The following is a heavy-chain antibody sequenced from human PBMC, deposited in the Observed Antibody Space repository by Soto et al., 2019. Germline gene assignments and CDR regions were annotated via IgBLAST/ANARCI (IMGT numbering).Heavy chain of an antibody. Sequence: QVQLVESGGGVVQPGRSLRLSCAASGFTFSSYGMHWVRQAPGKGLEWVAVISYEGSNKYYAHSVKGRFTMSRDNTKNPLYLQRNSLRAEDTAVYYCAKDHWGQRGDYYYYGRDVWGQGTTVTVSS. CDR3: AKDHWGQRGDYYYYGRDV. J-gene: IGHJ6*02. CDR2: ISYEGSNK. V-gene: IGHV3-30*18. D-gene: IGHD3-16*01. CDR1: GFTFSSYG.